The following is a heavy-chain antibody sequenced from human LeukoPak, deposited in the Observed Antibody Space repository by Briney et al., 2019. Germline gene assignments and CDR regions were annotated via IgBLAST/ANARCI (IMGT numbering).Heavy chain of an antibody. CDR3: ARDAHYNWNDGRNY. Sequence: GGSLRLSCAASGFTVSSNYMSWVRQAPGKGLEWVSVIYSGGSTYYADSVKGRFTISRDNSKNTLYLHMNSLRAEDTAVYYCARDAHYNWNDGRNYWGQGTLVTVSS. J-gene: IGHJ4*02. CDR1: GFTVSSNY. D-gene: IGHD1-20*01. V-gene: IGHV3-66*01. CDR2: IYSGGST.